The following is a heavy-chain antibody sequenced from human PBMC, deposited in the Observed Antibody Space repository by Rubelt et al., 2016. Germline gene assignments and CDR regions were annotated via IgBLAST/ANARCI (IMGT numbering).Heavy chain of an antibody. Sequence: QVQLQESGPGLVKPSETLSLTCTVSGDSITNYYWSWIRQPPGKGLEWIGYYYSGSTTYNPSLESRVNLLIDTSKNQFSLKLTSVTAADTAVYYCARKGYCSSYNCYGARDAIDIWGQGTSVTVSS. CDR3: ARKGYCSSYNCYGARDAIDI. CDR2: YYSGST. CDR1: GDSITNYY. V-gene: IGHV4-59*12. D-gene: IGHD2-2*01. J-gene: IGHJ3*02.